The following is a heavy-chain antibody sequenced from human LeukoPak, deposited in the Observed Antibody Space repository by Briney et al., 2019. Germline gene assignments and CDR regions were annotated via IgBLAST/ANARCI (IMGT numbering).Heavy chain of an antibody. CDR2: INHSGST. D-gene: IGHD2-2*01. CDR1: GGSISSNY. V-gene: IGHV4-34*01. J-gene: IGHJ6*02. Sequence: SETLSLTCTVSGGSISSNYWSWIRQPPGKGLEWIGEINHSGSTNCNPALKSRVTISVDTSKNQFSLKLSSVTAADTAEYYCARVMAYCTSTSCSKYYYGMDVWGQGTTVTVSS. CDR3: ARVMAYCTSTSCSKYYYGMDV.